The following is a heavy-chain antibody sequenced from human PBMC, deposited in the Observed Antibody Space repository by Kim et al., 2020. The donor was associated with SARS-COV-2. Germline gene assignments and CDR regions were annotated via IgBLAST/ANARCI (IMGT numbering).Heavy chain of an antibody. V-gene: IGHV3-48*04. Sequence: GGSLRLSCAASGFTFSSYSMNWVRQAPGKGLEWVSYISSSSSTIYYADSVKGRFTISRDNAKNSLYLQMNSLRAEDTAVYYCARETRYYDILTGYAYYFDYWGQGTLVTVSS. J-gene: IGHJ4*02. CDR3: ARETRYYDILTGYAYYFDY. D-gene: IGHD3-9*01. CDR2: ISSSSSTI. CDR1: GFTFSSYS.